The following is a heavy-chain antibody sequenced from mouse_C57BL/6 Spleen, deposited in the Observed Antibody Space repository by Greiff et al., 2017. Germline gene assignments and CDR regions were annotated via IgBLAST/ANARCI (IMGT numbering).Heavy chain of an antibody. CDR3: TYGSSYAWFAY. CDR2: IDPETGGT. D-gene: IGHD1-1*01. J-gene: IGHJ3*01. CDR1: GYTFTDYE. V-gene: IGHV1-15*01. Sequence: VQLQQSGAELVRPGASVTLSCKASGYTFTDYEMYWVKQTPVHGLEWIGAIDPETGGTAYNQKFKGKAILTADKSSSTAYMELRSLTSEDSAVYYCTYGSSYAWFAYWGQGTLVTVSA.